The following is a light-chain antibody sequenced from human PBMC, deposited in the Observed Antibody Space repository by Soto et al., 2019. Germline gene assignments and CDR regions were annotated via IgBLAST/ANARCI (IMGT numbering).Light chain of an antibody. CDR2: DAS. V-gene: IGKV1-5*01. CDR3: QHYDSYSPWM. J-gene: IGKJ1*01. CDR1: QRIRNW. Sequence: DIQMTQSPFTVSASVGDRVTLTCRASQRIRNWVACYQQKPGKAPKLLIHDASILEGGVPSRFSGSGSGSEFTLTISSLQPDDSATYYCQHYDSYSPWMFGQGTRVEIK.